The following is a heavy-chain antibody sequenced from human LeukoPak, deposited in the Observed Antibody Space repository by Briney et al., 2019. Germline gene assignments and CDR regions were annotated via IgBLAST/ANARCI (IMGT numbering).Heavy chain of an antibody. D-gene: IGHD1-26*01. CDR3: ASGVGATRRFDY. Sequence: GGSLRPSCAASGFTFSDYYMSWIRQAPGKGLEWVSYISSSGSTIYYDDSVKGRFTISRDNAKNSLYLQMNSLRAEDTAVYYCASGVGATRRFDYWGQGTLVTVSS. V-gene: IGHV3-11*04. J-gene: IGHJ4*02. CDR2: ISSSGSTI. CDR1: GFTFSDYY.